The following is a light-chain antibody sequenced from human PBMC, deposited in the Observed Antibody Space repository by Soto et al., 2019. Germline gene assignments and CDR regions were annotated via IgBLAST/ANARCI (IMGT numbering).Light chain of an antibody. J-gene: IGLJ1*01. CDR2: DVS. Sequence: QSALTQPASMSGSPGQSITISCTGTSSDIGGYDYVSWYQQYPGKAPKLMIFDVSNRPSGVSTRFSGSKSGNTAALTISGLRTEDEADYYCSAYGGSSALYVFGTGIKVTVL. V-gene: IGLV2-14*01. CDR3: SAYGGSSALYV. CDR1: SSDIGGYDY.